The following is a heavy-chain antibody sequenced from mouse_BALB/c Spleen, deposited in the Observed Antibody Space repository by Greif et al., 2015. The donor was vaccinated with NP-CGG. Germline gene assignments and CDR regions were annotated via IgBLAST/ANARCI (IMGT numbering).Heavy chain of an antibody. V-gene: IGHV1S41*01. D-gene: IGHD2-14*01. CDR1: GYTFTSYW. J-gene: IGHJ1*01. Sequence: DLVKPGASVKLSCKASGYTFTSYWINWIKQRPGQGLEWIGRIAPGSGSTYYNEMFKGKATLTVDTSSSTAYIQLSSLSSEDSAVYFCAGGYGSYWYFDVWGAGTTVTVPS. CDR2: IAPGSGST. CDR3: AGGYGSYWYFDV.